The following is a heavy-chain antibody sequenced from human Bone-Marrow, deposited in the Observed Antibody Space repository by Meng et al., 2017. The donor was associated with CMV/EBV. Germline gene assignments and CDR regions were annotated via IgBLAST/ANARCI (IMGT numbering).Heavy chain of an antibody. V-gene: IGHV3-15*01. J-gene: IGHJ4*02. CDR2: LRSKSDRGTT. Sequence: GGSLRLSCVASGFTFSNTWMNWVRQAQGKGLEWVGRLRSKSDRGTTDYAAPVSGRFSISWDDSENTLFLQMHSLKTEDTAVYYCTSGRSTWGQGTLVTVSS. CDR1: GFTFSNTW. CDR3: TSGRST. D-gene: IGHD5-24*01.